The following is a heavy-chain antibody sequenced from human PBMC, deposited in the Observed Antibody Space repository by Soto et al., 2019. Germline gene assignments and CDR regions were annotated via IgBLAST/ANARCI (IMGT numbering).Heavy chain of an antibody. CDR2: IYHSGST. J-gene: IGHJ6*03. V-gene: IGHV4-4*02. CDR1: SGSISSSNW. D-gene: IGHD2-15*01. CDR3: ATKDIVVVPGGLGYYYMDV. Sequence: PSETLSLTCAVSSGSISSSNWWSWVRQPPGKGLEWIGEIYHSGSTNYNPSLKSRVTISVDKSKNQFSLKLSSVTAADTAVYYCATKDIVVVPGGLGYYYMDVWGKGTTVTVSS.